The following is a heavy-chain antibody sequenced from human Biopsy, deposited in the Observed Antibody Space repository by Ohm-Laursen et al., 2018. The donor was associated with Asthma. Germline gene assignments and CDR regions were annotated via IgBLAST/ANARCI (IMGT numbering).Heavy chain of an antibody. CDR2: IRSKANNQTT. J-gene: IGHJ4*02. CDR3: TTGVIAAGDTNLDY. CDR1: GLTFSGYP. V-gene: IGHV3-73*01. Sequence: SLRLSCTASGLTFSGYPMHWVRQTPGKGLEWVGRIRSKANNQTTAYAAAVEGRFSISRDDSKDTVFLHMNRLKTAGTAVYFCTTGVIAAGDTNLDYWGQGILVTVSS. D-gene: IGHD3-16*02.